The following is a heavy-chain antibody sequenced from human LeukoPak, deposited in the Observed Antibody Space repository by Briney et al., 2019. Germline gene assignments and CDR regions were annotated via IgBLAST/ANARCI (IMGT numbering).Heavy chain of an antibody. CDR3: AKGSQISGSYRWRWFDP. CDR1: GFTFSSYA. J-gene: IGHJ5*02. D-gene: IGHD3-16*02. CDR2: ISGSGGST. Sequence: GGSLRLSCAASGFTFSSYAMSWVRQAPGRGLEWVSAISGSGGSTYYADSVKGRSTISRDNSKNTLYLQMNSLRAEDTAVYYCAKGSQISGSYRWRWFDPWGQGTLVTVSS. V-gene: IGHV3-23*01.